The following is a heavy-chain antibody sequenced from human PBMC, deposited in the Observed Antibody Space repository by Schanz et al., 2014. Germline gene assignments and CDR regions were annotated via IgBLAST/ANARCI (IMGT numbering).Heavy chain of an antibody. D-gene: IGHD6-19*01. V-gene: IGHV3-23*01. CDR3: ARDLISSGWYG. CDR2: IGGSGDST. Sequence: VQLLESGGGVVQPGRSLRLSCAASGFTFSNHALSWVRQAPGKGLEWVSGIGGSGDSTHYADSVKGRFIISRDNSKNTLYLQVNSLRAEDTAVYYCARDLISSGWYGWGQGTLVTVSS. J-gene: IGHJ4*02. CDR1: GFTFSNHA.